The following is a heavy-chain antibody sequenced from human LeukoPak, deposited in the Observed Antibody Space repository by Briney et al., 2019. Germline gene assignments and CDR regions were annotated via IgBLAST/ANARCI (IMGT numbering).Heavy chain of an antibody. CDR3: AKDSRRVDSKAFDY. J-gene: IGHJ4*02. CDR2: IPYDGNNK. D-gene: IGHD2-15*01. V-gene: IGHV3-30*18. CDR1: GFTFSTYG. Sequence: AGGSLRLSCAASGFTFSTYGMHWVRQAPGKGLEWVAVIPYDGNNKYYADSVKGRFTISRDNSKNTLYLQMNSLTAEDTAVYYCAKDSRRVDSKAFDYWGQGTLVTVSS.